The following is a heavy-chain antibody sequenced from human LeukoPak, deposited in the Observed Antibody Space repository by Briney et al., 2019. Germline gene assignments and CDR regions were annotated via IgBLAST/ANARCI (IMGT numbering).Heavy chain of an antibody. CDR2: FDPEDGET. Sequence: ASVKVSCKVSGYTLTELSMHWVRQAPGKGLEWMGGFDPEDGETIYAQKFQGRVTITADESTSTAYMELSSLRSEDTAVYYCAEADCSSTSCYPLGAFDIWGQGTMVTVSS. CDR1: GYTLTELS. CDR3: AEADCSSTSCYPLGAFDI. J-gene: IGHJ3*02. D-gene: IGHD2-2*01. V-gene: IGHV1-24*01.